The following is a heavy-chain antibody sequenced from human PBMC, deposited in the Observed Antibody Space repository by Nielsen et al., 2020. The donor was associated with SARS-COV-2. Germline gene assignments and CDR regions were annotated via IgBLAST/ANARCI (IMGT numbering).Heavy chain of an antibody. D-gene: IGHD4-17*01. V-gene: IGHV3-23*01. J-gene: IGHJ4*02. CDR1: GFTFSSYA. Sequence: GESLKISCAASGFTFSSYAMSWVRQAPGKGLEWVSAISGSDGSTYYANSVKGRLTTSRDNSKNTLYLQMNSLRAEDTAVYYCVDGEYGDYVWGQGTLVTVSS. CDR3: VDGEYGDYV. CDR2: ISGSDGST.